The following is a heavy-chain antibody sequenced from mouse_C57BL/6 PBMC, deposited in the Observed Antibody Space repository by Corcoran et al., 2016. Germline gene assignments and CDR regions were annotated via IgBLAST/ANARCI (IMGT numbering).Heavy chain of an antibody. J-gene: IGHJ4*01. Sequence: EVQLQQSGPVLVKPGASVKMSCKASGYTFTDYYMNWVKQSHGKSLEWIGVINPYNGGTSYNQKFKGKATLTVDKSSSTAYMELNSLTSGDSAVYYCARPGNYAMDYWGQGTSVTVSS. D-gene: IGHD4-1*01. CDR1: GYTFTDYY. V-gene: IGHV1-19*01. CDR2: INPYNGGT. CDR3: ARPGNYAMDY.